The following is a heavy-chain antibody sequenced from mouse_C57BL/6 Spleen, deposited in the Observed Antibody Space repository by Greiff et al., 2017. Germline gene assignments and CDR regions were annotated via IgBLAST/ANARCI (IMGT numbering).Heavy chain of an antibody. V-gene: IGHV5-4*01. CDR1: GFTFSSYA. CDR2: ISDGGSYT. D-gene: IGHD1-2*01. Sequence: EVKVVESGGGLVKPGGSLKLSCAASGFTFSSYAMSWVRQTPEKRLEWVATISDGGSYTYYPDNVKGRFTISRDNAKNNLYLQLSNLKSEDTAVYYCARDHDYGGMDYWGQGTSVTVSS. CDR3: ARDHDYGGMDY. J-gene: IGHJ4*01.